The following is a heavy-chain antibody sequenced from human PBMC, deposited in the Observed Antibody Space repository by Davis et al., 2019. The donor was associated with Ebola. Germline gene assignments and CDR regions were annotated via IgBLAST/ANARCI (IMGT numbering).Heavy chain of an antibody. Sequence: PGGSLRLSCAASGFTVSSNYMSWVRQAPGKGLEWVSVIYSGGSTYYADSVKGRFTISRDNAKNSLYLQMNSLRAEDTAVYYCARGRGGKSLYGMDVWGQGTTVTVSS. CDR3: ARGRGGKSLYGMDV. J-gene: IGHJ6*02. CDR2: IYSGGST. CDR1: GFTVSSNY. V-gene: IGHV3-66*01. D-gene: IGHD2-15*01.